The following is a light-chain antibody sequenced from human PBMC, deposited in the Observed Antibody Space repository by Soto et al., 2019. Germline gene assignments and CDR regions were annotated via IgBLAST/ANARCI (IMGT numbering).Light chain of an antibody. V-gene: IGLV2-11*01. Sequence: QSVLTQPRSVSGSPGQSVTISCTGTSSVVGGYNYVSWYQQHPGKAPKLMIYDVTKRPSGVPDRFSGSKSGNTASLTISGLQAEDEADYYCCSYADSYTYVFGTGTKVTV. CDR2: DVT. CDR3: CSYADSYTYV. J-gene: IGLJ1*01. CDR1: SSVVGGYNY.